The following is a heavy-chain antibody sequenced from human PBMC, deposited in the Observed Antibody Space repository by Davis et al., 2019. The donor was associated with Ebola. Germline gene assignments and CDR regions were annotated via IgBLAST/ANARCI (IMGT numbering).Heavy chain of an antibody. V-gene: IGHV4-59*08. J-gene: IGHJ4*02. CDR2: IYYSGST. CDR1: GCSSSHYY. Sequence: MPSEPLSLTCTLSGCSSSHYYWSWIRQPPGKGLEWLGYIYYSGSTKYNLSLKGRVAISVDTSKNQFSLKLGSVTAADTAVYYCARSYGAAPFDYWGQGTLVTVSS. CDR3: ARSYGAAPFDY. D-gene: IGHD4/OR15-4a*01.